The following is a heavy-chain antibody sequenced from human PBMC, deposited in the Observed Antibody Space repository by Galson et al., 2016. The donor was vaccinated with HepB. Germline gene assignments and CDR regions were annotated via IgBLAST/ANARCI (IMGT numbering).Heavy chain of an antibody. V-gene: IGHV3-21*01. Sequence: SLRLSCAASGFTFSNHNMNWVRQAPGKGLEWVSSILSSNYKYYTDSVKGRFTISRDNAKDSLYLQMNSLRAEDTAVYFCARDYSDFWSGYYDHWGQGTLVTVSS. D-gene: IGHD3-3*01. J-gene: IGHJ4*02. CDR2: ILSSNYK. CDR3: ARDYSDFWSGYYDH. CDR1: GFTFSNHN.